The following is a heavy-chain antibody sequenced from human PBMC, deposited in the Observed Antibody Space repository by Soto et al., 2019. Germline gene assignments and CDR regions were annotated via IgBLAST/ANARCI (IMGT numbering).Heavy chain of an antibody. CDR3: ARGRDSTSSWYIYNWFDP. V-gene: IGHV4-34*01. D-gene: IGHD6-13*01. Sequence: SETLSLTCAVYGGSFSGYYWSWIRQPPGKGLEWIGEINHSGSTNYNPSLKSRVTISVDTSKNQFSLKLSSVTAADTALYYCARGRDSTSSWYIYNWFDPWGQGTLVTVSS. J-gene: IGHJ5*02. CDR1: GGSFSGYY. CDR2: INHSGST.